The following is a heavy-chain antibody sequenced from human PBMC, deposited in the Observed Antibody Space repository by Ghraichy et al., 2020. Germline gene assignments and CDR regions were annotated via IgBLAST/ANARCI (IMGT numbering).Heavy chain of an antibody. Sequence: ASVQVSCKGSGYTFSSYGISWVRQAPGQGLEWMGWISGYNGNTNYAQKVQDRVTLTTDTSTDTAYMELRSLRSDDTAVYYCARDLLFWYYSDSNTYQNNWFDPWGQGTLVTVSS. D-gene: IGHD3-22*01. CDR2: ISGYNGNT. V-gene: IGHV1-18*01. CDR3: ARDLLFWYYSDSNTYQNNWFDP. J-gene: IGHJ5*02. CDR1: GYTFSSYG.